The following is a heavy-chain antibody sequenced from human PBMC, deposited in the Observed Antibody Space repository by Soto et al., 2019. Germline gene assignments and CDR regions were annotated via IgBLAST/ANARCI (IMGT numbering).Heavy chain of an antibody. V-gene: IGHV3-48*01. J-gene: IGHJ4*02. CDR1: GFIFSSSS. Sequence: EVQLVESGGGLVQPGGSLRLSCAASGFIFSSSSMNWVRQAPGKGLEWVSYISSSSDTIYYADSVKGRFTISRDNAKKSLYLQVNSLRVEDTAVYYCARSGGDYWGQGTLVTVSS. CDR2: ISSSSDTI. D-gene: IGHD1-1*01. CDR3: ARSGGDY.